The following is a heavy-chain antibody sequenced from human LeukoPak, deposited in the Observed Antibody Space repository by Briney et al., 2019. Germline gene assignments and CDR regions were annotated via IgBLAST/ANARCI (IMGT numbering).Heavy chain of an antibody. CDR3: ARAEPRWFDP. CDR2: IYSGGST. J-gene: IGHJ5*02. D-gene: IGHD1-14*01. Sequence: GGSLGLPFAASGFPLSRNYMSWGRPAPGKGVEWVSVIYSGGSTYYADSVKGRFTISRDNSKNTLYLQMNSLRAEDTAVYYCARAEPRWFDPWGQGTLVTVSS. V-gene: IGHV3-53*01. CDR1: GFPLSRNY.